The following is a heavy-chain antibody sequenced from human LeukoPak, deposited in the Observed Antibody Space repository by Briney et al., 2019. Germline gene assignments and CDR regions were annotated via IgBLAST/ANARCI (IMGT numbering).Heavy chain of an antibody. CDR1: GGSISSYY. D-gene: IGHD6-13*01. V-gene: IGHV4-4*07. CDR2: IYTSGST. J-gene: IGHJ4*02. CDR3: AREDAGIAAAGTGENFDY. Sequence: SETLSLTCTVSGGSISSYYWSWIRQPAGKGLEWIGRIYTSGSTNYNPSLKSRVTMSVDTSKNQFSLKLSSVTAADTAVYYCAREDAGIAAAGTGENFDYWGQGTLVTVS.